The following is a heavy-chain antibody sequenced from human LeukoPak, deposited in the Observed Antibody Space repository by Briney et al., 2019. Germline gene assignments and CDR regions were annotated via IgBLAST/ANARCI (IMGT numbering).Heavy chain of an antibody. D-gene: IGHD6-13*01. J-gene: IGHJ4*02. CDR1: GFTFSTFG. Sequence: PGGSLRLSCAASGFTFSTFGMHWVRQAPGKGLEWVAVISYDGSNKYYGDSVKGRFTNSRDNSKNTLYLQMNSLRAEDTAVYYCAKKFPGTVAAGPDHWGQGTLVTVSS. CDR2: ISYDGSNK. CDR3: AKKFPGTVAAGPDH. V-gene: IGHV3-30*18.